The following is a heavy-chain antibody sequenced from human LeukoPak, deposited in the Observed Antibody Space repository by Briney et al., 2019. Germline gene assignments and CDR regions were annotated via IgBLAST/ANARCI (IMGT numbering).Heavy chain of an antibody. Sequence: PGGSLRLSCAASGFTFSSYAMSWVRQAPGKGLEWVSAISGSGGSTYYADSVKGRFTISRDNSKNTLYLQMNSLRAEDTAIYYCARGRAPYFDWCFDYWGQGTLVTVSS. V-gene: IGHV3-23*01. CDR3: ARGRAPYFDWCFDY. J-gene: IGHJ4*02. D-gene: IGHD3-9*01. CDR1: GFTFSSYA. CDR2: ISGSGGST.